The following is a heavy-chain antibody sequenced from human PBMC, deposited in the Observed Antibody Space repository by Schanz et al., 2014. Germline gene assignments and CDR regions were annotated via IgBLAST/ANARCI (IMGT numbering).Heavy chain of an antibody. CDR2: ISYDGSNK. J-gene: IGHJ4*02. CDR3: ARPFLGYYGDLAY. D-gene: IGHD4-17*01. Sequence: QVQLVESGGGVVRPGGSLRLSCAGSGFTFSSYGMHWVRQAPGKGLEWVAVISYDGSNKYYADSVKGRFTISRDTPKNTLYVQMNSLRADDTAVYYCARPFLGYYGDLAYWGQGTLLTVSS. V-gene: IGHV3-30*03. CDR1: GFTFSSYG.